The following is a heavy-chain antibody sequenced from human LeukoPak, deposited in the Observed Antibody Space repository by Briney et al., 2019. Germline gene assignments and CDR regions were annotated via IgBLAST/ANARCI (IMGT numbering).Heavy chain of an antibody. V-gene: IGHV4-61*02. CDR3: ARVAYYYDSSGFHYYYYYMDV. D-gene: IGHD3-22*01. CDR2: IYTSGST. CDR1: GGSISSGSYY. Sequence: PSETLSLTCTVSGGSISSGSYYWSWIRQPAGKGLEWIGRIYTSGSTNYNPSLKSRVTISVDTSKNQFSLKLSSVTAADTAVYYCARVAYYYDSSGFHYYYYYMDVWGKGTTVTVSS. J-gene: IGHJ6*03.